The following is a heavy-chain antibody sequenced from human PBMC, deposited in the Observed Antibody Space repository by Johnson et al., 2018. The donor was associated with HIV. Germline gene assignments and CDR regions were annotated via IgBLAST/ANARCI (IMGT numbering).Heavy chain of an antibody. Sequence: EVQLVESGGGLVQPGRSLRLSCAASGFTFDDYAMHWVRQAPGKGLEWVSGISWNSGSIGYADSVKGRFTISRDNAKNSLYLQMNSLRAEDTALYYCAKTSGPIDAFDIWGQGTMVTVSS. V-gene: IGHV3-9*01. CDR3: AKTSGPIDAFDI. CDR2: ISWNSGSI. CDR1: GFTFDDYA. J-gene: IGHJ3*02. D-gene: IGHD6-25*01.